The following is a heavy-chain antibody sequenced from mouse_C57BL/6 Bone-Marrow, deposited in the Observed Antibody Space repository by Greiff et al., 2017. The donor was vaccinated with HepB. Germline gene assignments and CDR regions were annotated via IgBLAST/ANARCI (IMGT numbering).Heavy chain of an antibody. CDR2: INPSTGGT. Sequence: DVQLQESGPELVKPGASVKISCKASGYSFTGYYMNWVKQSPEKSLEWIGEINPSTGGTTYNQKFKATATLTVDKSSSTAYMQLKSLTSEDSAVYYCARGTFAYWGQGTLVTVAA. D-gene: IGHD3-3*01. J-gene: IGHJ3*01. CDR1: GYSFTGYY. V-gene: IGHV1-42*01. CDR3: ARGTFAY.